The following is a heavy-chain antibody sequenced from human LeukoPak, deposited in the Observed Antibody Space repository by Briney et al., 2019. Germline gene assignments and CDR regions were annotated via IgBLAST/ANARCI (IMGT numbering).Heavy chain of an antibody. CDR3: ASSAGWADAFDI. CDR1: GFTFSSYS. J-gene: IGHJ3*02. Sequence: GGSLRLSCAASGFTFSSYSMNWVRQAPGKGLEWVSSISSSSSYIYYADSVKGRFTISRDNAKNSLYLQMNSLRAEDTAVYYCASSAGWADAFDIWGQGTMVTVSS. V-gene: IGHV3-21*01. CDR2: ISSSSSYI. D-gene: IGHD6-19*01.